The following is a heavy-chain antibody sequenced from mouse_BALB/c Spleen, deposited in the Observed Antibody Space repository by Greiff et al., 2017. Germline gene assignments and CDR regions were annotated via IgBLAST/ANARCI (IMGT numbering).Heavy chain of an antibody. J-gene: IGHJ4*01. D-gene: IGHD1-1*01. V-gene: IGHV5-12-1*01. Sequence: EVHLVESGGGLVKPGGSLKLSCAASGFAFSSYDMSWVRQTPEKRLEWVAYISSGGGSTYYPDTVKGRFTISRDNAKNTLYLQMSSLKSEDTAMYYCARHDYYGSHYAMDYWGQGTSVTVSS. CDR1: GFAFSSYD. CDR2: ISSGGGST. CDR3: ARHDYYGSHYAMDY.